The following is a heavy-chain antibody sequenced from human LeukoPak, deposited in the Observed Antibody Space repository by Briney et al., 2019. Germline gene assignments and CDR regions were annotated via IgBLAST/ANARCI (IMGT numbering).Heavy chain of an antibody. V-gene: IGHV4-4*07. D-gene: IGHD2-2*01. J-gene: IGHJ4*02. CDR2: IYTSGST. Sequence: PSETLSLTYTVSGGSISSYYWSWIRQPAGKGLEWIGRIYTSGSTNYNPSLKSRVTMSVDTSKNQFSLKLSSVTAADTAVYYCARDGRGYCSSTSCPFDYWGQGTLVTVSS. CDR3: ARDGRGYCSSTSCPFDY. CDR1: GGSISSYY.